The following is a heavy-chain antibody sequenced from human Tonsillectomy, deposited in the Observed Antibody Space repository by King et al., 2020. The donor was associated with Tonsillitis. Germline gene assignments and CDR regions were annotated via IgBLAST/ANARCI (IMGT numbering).Heavy chain of an antibody. CDR2: INHSGST. CDR3: ARGDGDGHNPGVRLKWFDP. J-gene: IGHJ5*02. D-gene: IGHD5-24*01. CDR1: GGSFSGYY. Sequence: VQLQQWGAGLLKPSETLSLTCAVYGGSFSGYYWSWTRQPPGKGLEWIGEINHSGSTNYNPSLKSRVTISVDTSKNQFSLKLNSVTAADTAVYYCARGDGDGHNPGVRLKWFDPWGQGTLVTVSS. V-gene: IGHV4-34*01.